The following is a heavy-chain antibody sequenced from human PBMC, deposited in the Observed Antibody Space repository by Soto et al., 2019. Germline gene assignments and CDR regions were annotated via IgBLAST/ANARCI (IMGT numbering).Heavy chain of an antibody. D-gene: IGHD6-19*01. V-gene: IGHV4-39*01. CDR2: IYYSGST. CDR1: GGSISSSSYY. CDR3: AFTVTIAVAGGDAFDI. J-gene: IGHJ3*02. Sequence: QLQLQESGPGPVKPSETLSLTCTVSGGSISSSSYYWGWIRQPPGKGLEWIGSIYYSGSTYYNPSLKSRVTISVDTSKNQFSLKLSSVTAADTAVYYCAFTVTIAVAGGDAFDIWGQGTMVTVSS.